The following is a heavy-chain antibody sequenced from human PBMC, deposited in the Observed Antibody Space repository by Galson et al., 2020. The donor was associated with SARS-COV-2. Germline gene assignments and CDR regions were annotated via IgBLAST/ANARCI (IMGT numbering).Heavy chain of an antibody. D-gene: IGHD3-16*01. CDR1: GYTFTGYY. V-gene: IGHV1-2*04. J-gene: IGHJ2*01. CDR2: INPNSGGT. Sequence: APAPVPCKASGYTFTGYYMHWARQAPAQGIAWMGWINPNSGGTNYAQKFQGWVPMTRDTSISTDYMELRRLGSGDTGGYYCAIDRIHGGGDWYFDLWGRGTLVTVSS. CDR3: AIDRIHGGGDWYFDL.